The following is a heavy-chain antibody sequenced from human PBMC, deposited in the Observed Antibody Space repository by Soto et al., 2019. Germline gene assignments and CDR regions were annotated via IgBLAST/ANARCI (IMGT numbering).Heavy chain of an antibody. CDR3: AKVDDPNYDFWSGYVLYYMDV. Sequence: GGSLRLSCAASGFTFSSYAMSWVRQAPGKGLEWVSAISGSGGSTYYADSVKGRFTISRDNSKNTLYLQMNSLRAEDTAVYYCAKVDDPNYDFWSGYVLYYMDVWGKGTTVTVSS. J-gene: IGHJ6*03. CDR2: ISGSGGST. CDR1: GFTFSSYA. D-gene: IGHD3-3*01. V-gene: IGHV3-23*01.